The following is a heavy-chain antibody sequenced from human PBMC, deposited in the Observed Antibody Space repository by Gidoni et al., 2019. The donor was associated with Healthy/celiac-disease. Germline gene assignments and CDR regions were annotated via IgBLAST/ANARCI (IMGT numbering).Heavy chain of an antibody. CDR1: GFTFSDYY. CDR2: ISSSSSYT. D-gene: IGHD1-26*01. J-gene: IGHJ4*02. CDR3: ARVMGGSYYFDY. Sequence: QVQLVESGGGLVKPGGSLRLSCAASGFTFSDYYMRWIRQAPGKGLGWVSYISSSSSYTNYADSVKGRFTISRDNAKNSLYLQMNSLRAEDTAVYYCARVMGGSYYFDYWGQGTLVTVSS. V-gene: IGHV3-11*06.